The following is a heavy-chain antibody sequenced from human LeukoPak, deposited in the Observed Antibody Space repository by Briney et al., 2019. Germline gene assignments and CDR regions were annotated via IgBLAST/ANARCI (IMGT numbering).Heavy chain of an antibody. CDR1: GFSLSTRGVG. J-gene: IGHJ4*02. D-gene: IGHD2-15*01. CDR2: FYWDDDK. Sequence: ESGPTLLKPTHTLTLTCTFSGFSLSTRGVGVGWIRQAPGKALEWLSLFYWDDDKLYSPSLTSRLTITKDNSKNQVVLTMTNVDPVDTATYYCAHACFGDDYCSTGGCYSYYFDYWGQGILVTVSS. CDR3: AHACFGDDYCSTGGCYSYYFDY. V-gene: IGHV2-5*02.